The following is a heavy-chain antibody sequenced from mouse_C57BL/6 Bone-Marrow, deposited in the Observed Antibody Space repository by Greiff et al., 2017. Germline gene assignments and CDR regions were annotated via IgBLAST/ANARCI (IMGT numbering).Heavy chain of an antibody. CDR1: GYAFSSSW. J-gene: IGHJ3*01. D-gene: IGHD1-1*01. Sequence: QVQLQQSGPELVKPGASVKISCKASGYAFSSSWMNWVKQRPGKGLEWIGRIYPGDGDTNYNGKFKGKATLTADKSSSTAYMQLSSLTSEDSAVYFCARDLHYYGSSLFAYWGQGTLVTVSA. V-gene: IGHV1-82*01. CDR2: IYPGDGDT. CDR3: ARDLHYYGSSLFAY.